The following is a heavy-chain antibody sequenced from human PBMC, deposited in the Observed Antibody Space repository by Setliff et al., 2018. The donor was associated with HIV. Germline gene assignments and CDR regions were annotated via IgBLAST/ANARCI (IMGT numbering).Heavy chain of an antibody. V-gene: IGHV3-30*02. J-gene: IGHJ4*02. Sequence: PGGSLRLSCAASGFIISSYGMHWVRQAPGKGLEWVAFIRYDGSNKYYADSVKGRFTISRDNSKNTLYLQMNNLRAEDTAVYYCATIVESSGYHGGNYFDFWGRGSLVTVSS. CDR3: ATIVESSGYHGGNYFDF. CDR1: GFIISSYG. D-gene: IGHD3-22*01. CDR2: IRYDGSNK.